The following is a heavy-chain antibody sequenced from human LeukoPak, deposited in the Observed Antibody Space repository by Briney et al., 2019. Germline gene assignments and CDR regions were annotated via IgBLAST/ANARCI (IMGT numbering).Heavy chain of an antibody. CDR3: AELGITMIGGV. Sequence: GGSLRLSCAASGFTFSSYEMNWVRQAPGKGLEWVSYISSSGSTIYYADSVKGRFTISRDNAKNSLHRQMNSLRAEDTAVYYCAELGITMIGGVWGKGTTVTISS. V-gene: IGHV3-48*03. J-gene: IGHJ6*04. CDR1: GFTFSSYE. CDR2: ISSSGSTI. D-gene: IGHD3-10*02.